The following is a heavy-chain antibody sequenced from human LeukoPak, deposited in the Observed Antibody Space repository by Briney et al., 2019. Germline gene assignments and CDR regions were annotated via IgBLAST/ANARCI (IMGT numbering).Heavy chain of an antibody. J-gene: IGHJ6*03. Sequence: SSETLSLTCTVSGGSISSSSYYWGWIRQPPGMGLEWIGSIYYSGSTYYNPSLKSRVTISVDTSKNQLSLKLSSVTAADTAVYYCNIVATITGRYYYYYYMDVWGKGTTVTVSS. CDR1: GGSISSSSYY. CDR2: IYYSGST. V-gene: IGHV4-39*01. D-gene: IGHD5-12*01. CDR3: NIVATITGRYYYYYYMDV.